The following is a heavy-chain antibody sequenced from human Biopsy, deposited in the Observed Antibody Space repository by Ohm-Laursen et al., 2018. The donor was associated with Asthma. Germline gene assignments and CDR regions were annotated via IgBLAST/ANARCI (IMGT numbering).Heavy chain of an antibody. V-gene: IGHV4-30-2*01. CDR3: ARGRSGDWLYYFDY. J-gene: IGHJ4*02. D-gene: IGHD2-21*01. Sequence: QTLSLTCAVSGGSINSGGYSWTWIRQPPGKGLEWIGYIYHRDTTYYNPSLKSRVTISLDGSKNQFSLKLSSVTATDTAVYYCARGRSGDWLYYFDYWGQGALVTVSS. CDR1: GGSINSGGYS. CDR2: IYHRDTT.